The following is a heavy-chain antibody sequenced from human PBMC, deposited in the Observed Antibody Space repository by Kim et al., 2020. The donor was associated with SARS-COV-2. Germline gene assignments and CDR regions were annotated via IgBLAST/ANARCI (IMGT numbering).Heavy chain of an antibody. Sequence: SVKVSCKTSGGTFNTHAFSWVRQAPGQRLEWMGGIIPLTNTANYAPNFQARISINADESTSTVYMELSSLTSEDTALYYCVRQREWLLMYFDYWGQGTLGSVTS. CDR2: IIPLTNTA. CDR3: VRQREWLLMYFDY. V-gene: IGHV1-69*13. CDR1: GGTFNTHA. D-gene: IGHD5-12*01. J-gene: IGHJ4*02.